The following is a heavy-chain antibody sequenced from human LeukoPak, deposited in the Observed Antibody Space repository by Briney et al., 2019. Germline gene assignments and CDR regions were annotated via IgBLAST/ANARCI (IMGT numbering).Heavy chain of an antibody. J-gene: IGHJ3*02. V-gene: IGHV1-2*02. CDR1: GYTFTGYY. Sequence: ASVKVSCKASGYTFTGYYMHWVRQAPGQGLEWMGWINPNSGGTNYAQKFQGRVTMTRDTSISTAYMELSRLRSDDTAVYYCARVRFLEWLESAFDIWGQGTMVTVSS. CDR3: ARVRFLEWLESAFDI. D-gene: IGHD3-3*01. CDR2: INPNSGGT.